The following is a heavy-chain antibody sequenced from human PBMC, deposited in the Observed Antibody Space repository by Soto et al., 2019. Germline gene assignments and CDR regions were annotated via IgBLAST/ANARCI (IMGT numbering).Heavy chain of an antibody. J-gene: IGHJ6*02. V-gene: IGHV3-33*01. CDR2: MWYDGSNK. Sequence: QVQLVESGGGVVQPGRSLRLSCAASGFTFSSYGMHWVRQAPGKGLEWVAVMWYDGSNKYYADSVKGRFTISRDNSKNTLYLQMNSLRAEDTAVYYCAREASTSLYYYYGMDVWGQGTTVTVSS. CDR1: GFTFSSYG. CDR3: AREASTSLYYYYGMDV.